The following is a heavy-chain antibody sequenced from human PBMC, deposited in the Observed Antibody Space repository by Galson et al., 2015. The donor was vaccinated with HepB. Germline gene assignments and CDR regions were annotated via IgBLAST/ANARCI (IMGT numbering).Heavy chain of an antibody. CDR2: ISHDGSNK. J-gene: IGHJ3*02. V-gene: IGHV3-30*03. CDR3: ARARVTMIGDAFDI. CDR1: GFTFSSYG. D-gene: IGHD3-22*01. Sequence: SLRLSCAASGFTFSSYGMHWVRQAPGKGLEWVAVISHDGSNKYYADSVKGRFTISRDNSKNTLYLQMNSLRAEDTAVYYCARARVTMIGDAFDIWGQGTMVTVSS.